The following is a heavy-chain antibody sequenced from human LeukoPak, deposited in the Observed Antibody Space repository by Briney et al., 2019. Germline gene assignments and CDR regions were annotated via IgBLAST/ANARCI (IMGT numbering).Heavy chain of an antibody. Sequence: SETLSLTCTVSGDSISGYYWSWIRQPPGKGLEWIGHITDSGSTDTEYNPSLKSRVTISVDTSQNQFSLRLTSVTAADTAVYYCARTINGWYYLDYWGQETLVTVSS. V-gene: IGHV4-59*08. D-gene: IGHD6-19*01. CDR3: ARTINGWYYLDY. CDR1: GDSISGYY. J-gene: IGHJ4*02. CDR2: ITDSGSTDT.